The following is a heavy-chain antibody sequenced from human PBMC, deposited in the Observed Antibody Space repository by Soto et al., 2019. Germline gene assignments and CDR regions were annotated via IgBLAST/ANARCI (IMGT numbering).Heavy chain of an antibody. J-gene: IGHJ6*02. CDR1: GGSLSNYY. CDR3: VRDRSALAPYYYAMDV. Sequence: SETLSLTCTVSGGSLSNYYWSWIRQPPGRGLEWIGNIYYSGTTNYNPSLRSPVTISIDTSKSQISLRLSSVTAADTAVYYCVRDRSALAPYYYAMDVWGQGTTVTVSS. V-gene: IGHV4-59*01. D-gene: IGHD5-18*01. CDR2: IYYSGTT.